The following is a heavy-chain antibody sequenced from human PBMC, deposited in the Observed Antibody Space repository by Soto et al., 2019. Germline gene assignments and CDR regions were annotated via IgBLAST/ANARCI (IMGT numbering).Heavy chain of an antibody. Sequence: PSETLSLTCPVSGGSISSGDYYWSWIRQHPGKGLEWIGYIYYSGSTYYNPSLKSRVTISVDTSKNQFSLKLSSVTAADTAVYYCARWWSGSRQGFDPWGQGTLVTVS. J-gene: IGHJ5*02. CDR3: ARWWSGSRQGFDP. CDR1: GGSISSGDYY. V-gene: IGHV4-31*03. CDR2: IYYSGST. D-gene: IGHD3-3*01.